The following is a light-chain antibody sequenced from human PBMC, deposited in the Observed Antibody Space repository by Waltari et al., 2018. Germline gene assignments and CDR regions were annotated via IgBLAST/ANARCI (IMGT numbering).Light chain of an antibody. CDR1: QSISRW. CDR2: EAS. Sequence: TCRGSQSISRWLACYQQRPGKAPKLLIHEASSLESGVPSRFSGSGSGTEFTLTISSLQSDDFATYYCQQYNSYSITFGQGTRLEIK. V-gene: IGKV1-5*01. J-gene: IGKJ5*01. CDR3: QQYNSYSIT.